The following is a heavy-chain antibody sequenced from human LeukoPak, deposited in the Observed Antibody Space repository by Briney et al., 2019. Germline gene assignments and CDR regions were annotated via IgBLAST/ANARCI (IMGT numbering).Heavy chain of an antibody. CDR2: ISYDGSNK. V-gene: IGHV3-30*04. CDR1: GFTFSDYA. CDR3: VRTDCSGGSCYPNFDY. J-gene: IGHJ4*02. D-gene: IGHD2-15*01. Sequence: GRSLRLSCTASGFTFSDYAIHWVRQAPDKGLEWVAVISYDGSNKYYTDSVQGRFTISRNNSKNTLYLQMNSLRTEDTALYYCVRTDCSGGSCYPNFDYWGQGTLVTVSS.